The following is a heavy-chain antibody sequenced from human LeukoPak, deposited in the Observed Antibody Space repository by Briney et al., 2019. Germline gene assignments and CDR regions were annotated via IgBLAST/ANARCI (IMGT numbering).Heavy chain of an antibody. CDR3: ATALVYADTTLGFYH. CDR1: GDSFSKYW. V-gene: IGHV5-51*01. Sequence: GESLEISCQGSGDSFSKYWIAWVRQMPDKGLEWMGLIHPGVSDARYNPSFQGQVTITADRSSSTSSLQWTALKASDTAMYYCATALVYADTTLGFYHWGQGTMVTVVS. CDR2: IHPGVSDA. J-gene: IGHJ4*02. D-gene: IGHD5/OR15-5a*01.